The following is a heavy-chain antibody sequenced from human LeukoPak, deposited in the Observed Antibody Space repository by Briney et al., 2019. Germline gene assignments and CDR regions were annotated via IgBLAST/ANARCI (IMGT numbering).Heavy chain of an antibody. CDR3: AREEVTIFGVAPLLDAFDI. CDR2: IYTSGST. V-gene: IGHV4-61*02. CDR1: GGSISSGSYY. D-gene: IGHD3-3*01. J-gene: IGHJ3*02. Sequence: SETLSLTCTVSGGSISSGSYYWSWIRQPAGKGLEWIGRIYTSGSTNYNPSLKSRVTISVDTSKNQFSLKLSSVTAADTAVYYCAREEVTIFGVAPLLDAFDIWGQGTMVTVSS.